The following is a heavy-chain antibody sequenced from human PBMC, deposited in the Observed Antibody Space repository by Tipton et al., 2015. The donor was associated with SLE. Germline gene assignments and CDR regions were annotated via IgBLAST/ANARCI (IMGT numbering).Heavy chain of an antibody. Sequence: SLRLSCTASGFSFSGYAMHWVRQAPGKGLEWVAVISYHGSDKYYTDSVKGRFTISRDSSKNTLYLQMNSLRPEDTAVYYCARDRGLEWLLNAMDVWGQGTTVAVSS. V-gene: IGHV3-30-3*01. J-gene: IGHJ6*02. CDR1: GFSFSGYA. CDR2: ISYHGSDK. CDR3: ARDRGLEWLLNAMDV. D-gene: IGHD3-3*01.